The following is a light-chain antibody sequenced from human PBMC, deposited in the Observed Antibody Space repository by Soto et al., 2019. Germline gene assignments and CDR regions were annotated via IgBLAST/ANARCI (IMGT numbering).Light chain of an antibody. CDR1: SSDVGGYNY. J-gene: IGLJ1*01. CDR2: EVS. CDR3: SSYTSRGTYV. V-gene: IGLV2-14*01. Sequence: QSVLTQPASVSGSPGQSITISCTGTSSDVGGYNYVSWYQQHPGKAPKLIIYEVSYRPSGISNRFSGSKSGNTASLTISELQAEDEADYYCSSYTSRGTYVFGTGTKVT.